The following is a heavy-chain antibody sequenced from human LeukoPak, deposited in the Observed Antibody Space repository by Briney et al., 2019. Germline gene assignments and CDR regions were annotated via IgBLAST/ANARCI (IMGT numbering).Heavy chain of an antibody. D-gene: IGHD2-8*01. Sequence: GGSLTLSCAASGFTLSSCAMSWLRQAPGKGLEWVSAISGSGGSTYYADSVKGRFTISRDNSKNTLYLQMNSLRAEDTAAYYCAKDFVRGVVVQTDAFDIWGQGTMVTVSS. J-gene: IGHJ3*02. V-gene: IGHV3-23*01. CDR3: AKDFVRGVVVQTDAFDI. CDR2: ISGSGGST. CDR1: GFTLSSCA.